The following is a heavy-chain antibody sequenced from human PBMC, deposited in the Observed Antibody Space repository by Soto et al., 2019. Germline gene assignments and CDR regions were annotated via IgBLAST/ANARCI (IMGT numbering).Heavy chain of an antibody. Sequence: EVQLLESGGGLVQPGGSLRLSCAASGFAFSNYAVSWVRQAPGKGLERVSAISHTAGTTYYADSVKGRFTISRDNSKNTLYLQMNNLTPDDTAVYYCASKKQWLAFDLWGRGTLVTVSS. V-gene: IGHV3-23*01. CDR1: GFAFSNYA. CDR3: ASKKQWLAFDL. D-gene: IGHD6-19*01. CDR2: ISHTAGTT. J-gene: IGHJ2*01.